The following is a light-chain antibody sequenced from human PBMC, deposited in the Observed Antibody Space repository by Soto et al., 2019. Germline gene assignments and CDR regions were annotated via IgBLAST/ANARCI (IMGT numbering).Light chain of an antibody. J-gene: IGLJ2*01. CDR2: EVS. CDR3: SSYAGSNNVV. V-gene: IGLV2-8*01. Sequence: QSALTQPPSASGSPGQSVTISCTGTSSDFGGYNYVSWYQQHPGKAPKLIIYEVSQRPSGVPDRFSGSKSGNTASLTVSGLHDEDEAVYHCSSYAGSNNVVLGGGTKLTVL. CDR1: SSDFGGYNY.